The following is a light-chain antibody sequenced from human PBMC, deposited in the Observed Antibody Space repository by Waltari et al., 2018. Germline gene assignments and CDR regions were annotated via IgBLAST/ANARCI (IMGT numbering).Light chain of an antibody. CDR1: ALPIQY. V-gene: IGLV3-25*03. CDR2: KDT. J-gene: IGLJ2*01. Sequence: SYELTQPPSVSVSPGQTARTTCPGDALPIQYPLWYQQKPGQAPVLVIYKDTERPSGIPERFSGSSSGTTVTLTISGVRAEDEADYYCQSADSSGTYVEFGGGTKLTV. CDR3: QSADSSGTYVE.